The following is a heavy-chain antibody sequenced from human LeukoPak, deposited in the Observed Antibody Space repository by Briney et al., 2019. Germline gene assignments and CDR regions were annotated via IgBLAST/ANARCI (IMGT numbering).Heavy chain of an antibody. V-gene: IGHV1-46*01. CDR3: ARSVAAAGTSDY. J-gene: IGHJ4*02. D-gene: IGHD6-13*01. CDR2: INPSGGST. Sequence: ASVKVSCKASGYTFTNYYMHWVRQAPGQGLEWMGMINPSGGSTSYAQKFQGRVTMTTDTSTSTAYMELRSLRSDDTAVYYCARSVAAAGTSDYWGQGTLVTVSS. CDR1: GYTFTNYY.